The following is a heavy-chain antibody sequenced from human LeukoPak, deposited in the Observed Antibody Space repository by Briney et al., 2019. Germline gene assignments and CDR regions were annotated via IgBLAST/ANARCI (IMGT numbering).Heavy chain of an antibody. J-gene: IGHJ4*02. CDR1: GFTFDDYG. V-gene: IGHV3-20*04. CDR2: INWNGGST. CDR3: ARAGASGTTESLNY. Sequence: GGSLRLSCAASGFTFDDYGMSWVRQAPGKGLEWVSGINWNGGSTGYADSVKGRFTISRDNAKNSLYLQMNSLRAEDTALYYCARAGASGTTESLNYWGQGTLVTVSS. D-gene: IGHD1-7*01.